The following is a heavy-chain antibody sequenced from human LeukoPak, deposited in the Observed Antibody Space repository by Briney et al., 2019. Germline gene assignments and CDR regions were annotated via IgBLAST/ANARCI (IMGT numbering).Heavy chain of an antibody. CDR2: IIPIFGTA. CDR1: GGTFSSYA. V-gene: IGHV1-69*13. J-gene: IGHJ4*02. Sequence: SVKVSCKASGGTFSSYAISWVRQAPGQGLEWMGGIIPIFGTANYAQKFQGRVTITADESTSTAYMELSSLRSEDTAVCYCAMYYYDSSGYYAPHHFDYWGQGTLVTVSS. D-gene: IGHD3-22*01. CDR3: AMYYYDSSGYYAPHHFDY.